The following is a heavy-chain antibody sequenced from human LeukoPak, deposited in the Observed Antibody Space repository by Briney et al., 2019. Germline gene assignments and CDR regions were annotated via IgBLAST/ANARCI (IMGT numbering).Heavy chain of an antibody. CDR3: ARLGNARQSAFDI. D-gene: IGHD1-1*01. CDR2: ISSSSSYI. Sequence: PGGSLRLSCAASGFTFSSYSMNWVRQAPGKGLEWVSSISSSSSYIYYADSVKGRFTISRDNAKNSLYLQMNSLRAEDTAVYYCARLGNARQSAFDIWGQGTMVTVSS. V-gene: IGHV3-21*01. J-gene: IGHJ3*02. CDR1: GFTFSSYS.